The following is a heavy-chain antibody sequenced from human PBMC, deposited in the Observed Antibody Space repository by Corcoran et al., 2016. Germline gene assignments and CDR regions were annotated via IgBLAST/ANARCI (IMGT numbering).Heavy chain of an antibody. CDR2: IKSKTDGGTK. D-gene: IGHD3-10*01. V-gene: IGHV3-15*07. Sequence: EVQLVESGGGLVKPGGSLRLSCAASGFTFSNAWMNWVRQAPGKGLEWVGRIKSKTDGGTKDYAAPVKGRFTISRDDSKNTLYLQMNSLKTEDTAVYYCTTSMVSYYYGMDVWGQGTTVTVSS. J-gene: IGHJ6*02. CDR1: GFTFSNAW. CDR3: TTSMVSYYYGMDV.